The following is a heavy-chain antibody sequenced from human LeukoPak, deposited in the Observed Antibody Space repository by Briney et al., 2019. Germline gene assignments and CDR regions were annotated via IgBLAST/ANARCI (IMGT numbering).Heavy chain of an antibody. CDR2: IYYSGST. Sequence: KPSETLSLTCTVSGGSISSYYWSWIRQPPGKGLEWIGYIYYSGSTNYNPSLKSRVTISVDTSKNQFSLKLSSVTAADTAVYYCARVRYGYYYYMDVWGKGTTVTVSS. D-gene: IGHD1-14*01. CDR3: ARVRYGYYYYMDV. CDR1: GGSISSYY. J-gene: IGHJ6*03. V-gene: IGHV4-59*01.